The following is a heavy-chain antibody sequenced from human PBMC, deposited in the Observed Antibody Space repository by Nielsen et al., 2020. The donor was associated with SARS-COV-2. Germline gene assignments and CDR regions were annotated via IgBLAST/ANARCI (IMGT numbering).Heavy chain of an antibody. CDR1: GDSTNSSSYY. Sequence: SETPSLTCAVTGDSTNSSSYYWGWIRQSPGQGLEWIGSVHSSGGTYDSPSLKSRVTISVDTSKNQFSLKLSSVTATDTAVYYCARQTRYCSGGTCLRVFDSWGQGTLVTVSS. CDR2: VHSSGGT. CDR3: ARQTRYCSGGTCLRVFDS. D-gene: IGHD2-15*01. V-gene: IGHV4-39*01. J-gene: IGHJ4*02.